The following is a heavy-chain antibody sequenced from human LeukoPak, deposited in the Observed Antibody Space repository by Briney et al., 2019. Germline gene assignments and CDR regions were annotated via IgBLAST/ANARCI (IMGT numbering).Heavy chain of an antibody. D-gene: IGHD3-16*01. V-gene: IGHV3-64*01. J-gene: IGHJ4*02. CDR2: ISSNGGST. CDR1: GFTFSSYA. Sequence: GGSLRLSCAASGFTFSSYAMHWVRQAPGKGLEYVSAISSNGGSTYYANSVKGRFIISRDNSKNTLYLQMGSLRAEDMAVYYCARTRGGGSYFDYWGQGTLVTVSS. CDR3: ARTRGGGSYFDY.